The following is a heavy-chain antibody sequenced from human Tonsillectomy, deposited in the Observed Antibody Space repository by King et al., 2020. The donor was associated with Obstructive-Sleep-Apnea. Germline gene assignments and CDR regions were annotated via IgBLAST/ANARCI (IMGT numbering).Heavy chain of an antibody. D-gene: IGHD6-19*01. Sequence: VQLVESGGGVVQPGRSLRLSCAASGFTFSSYGMHCVRQAPGKGLEWVAVISYDGSNTNYADSVKGRFTISRDNSKNTLYLQMNSLRTEDTAVYYCAKEGDSSGFDYWGQGNLVTVSS. CDR1: GFTFSSYG. V-gene: IGHV3-30*18. J-gene: IGHJ4*02. CDR2: ISYDGSNT. CDR3: AKEGDSSGFDY.